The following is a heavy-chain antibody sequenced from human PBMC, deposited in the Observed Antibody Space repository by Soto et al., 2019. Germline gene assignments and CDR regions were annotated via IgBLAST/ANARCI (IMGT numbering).Heavy chain of an antibody. Sequence: QVQLQESGPGLVKPSQTLSLTCTVSGGSISSGGYYWSWIRQHPGKGLEWIGYIYYSGSTYYNPSLKGRVTISVDTSKNQFSLKLSSVTAADTAVYYCARGYCGGDCYPPHWFDPWGQGTLVTVSS. CDR2: IYYSGST. J-gene: IGHJ5*02. CDR1: GGSISSGGYY. D-gene: IGHD2-21*02. CDR3: ARGYCGGDCYPPHWFDP. V-gene: IGHV4-31*03.